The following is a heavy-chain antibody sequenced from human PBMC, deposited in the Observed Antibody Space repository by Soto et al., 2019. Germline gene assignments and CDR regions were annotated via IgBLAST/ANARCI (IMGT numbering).Heavy chain of an antibody. V-gene: IGHV5-51*01. CDR3: ARLQSTGYAYAFDL. Sequence: PGDCLKISCKDSGYTFSNYWVGWVRQMPGKGPQWMGIIYPSDSDTRYSPSFQGQVTISADKSISTAYLQWSSLKASDTATYYCARLQSTGYAYAFDLWGQGVPVTVSS. CDR1: GYTFSNYW. J-gene: IGHJ4*02. D-gene: IGHD3-22*01. CDR2: IYPSDSDT.